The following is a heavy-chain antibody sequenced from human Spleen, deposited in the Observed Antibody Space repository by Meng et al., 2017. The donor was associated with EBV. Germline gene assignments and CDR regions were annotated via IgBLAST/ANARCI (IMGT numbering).Heavy chain of an antibody. J-gene: IGHJ4*02. CDR1: GGSISSGDYY. CDR2: IHYSGST. D-gene: IGHD5-18*01. Sequence: QVHLQDSGPGLVKASQPLTLTCSVSGGSISSGDYYWSWIRQPPGKGLEWIGYIHYSGSTHYNSSLRSRITMSLDTSKNKLSLKLSSVTAADTAVYYCARASSGDSDGFDYWGQGTLVTVSS. CDR3: ARASSGDSDGFDY. V-gene: IGHV4-30-4*01.